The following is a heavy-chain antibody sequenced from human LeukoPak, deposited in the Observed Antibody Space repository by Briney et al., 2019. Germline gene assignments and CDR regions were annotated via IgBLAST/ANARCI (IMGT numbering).Heavy chain of an antibody. Sequence: PSETLSLTCTVSGYSISSGYYWGWIRQPPGKGLEWIGNIYHNGSTDYNPSLKSRVTISVDTSKNQFSLKLSSVTAADTAVYYCARVRLTNWFDPWGQGTLVTVSS. J-gene: IGHJ5*02. CDR2: IYHNGST. V-gene: IGHV4-38-2*02. CDR3: ARVRLTNWFDP. CDR1: GYSISSGYY.